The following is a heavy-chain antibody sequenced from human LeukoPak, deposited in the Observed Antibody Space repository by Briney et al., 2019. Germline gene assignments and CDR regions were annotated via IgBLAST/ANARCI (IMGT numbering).Heavy chain of an antibody. Sequence: GGSLRLSCAASGFTLSNYAMTWVRQAPGKGLEWVSTITGSSGSTYYADSVKGRSTISRDNSKNTLYLQMNSLGAEDTAVFCCAKAMRGSALVFDYWGQGTLVTVSS. V-gene: IGHV3-23*01. D-gene: IGHD2-15*01. CDR3: AKAMRGSALVFDY. J-gene: IGHJ4*02. CDR1: GFTLSNYA. CDR2: ITGSSGST.